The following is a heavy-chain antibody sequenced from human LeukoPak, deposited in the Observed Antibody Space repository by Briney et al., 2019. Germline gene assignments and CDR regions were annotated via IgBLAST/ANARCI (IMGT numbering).Heavy chain of an antibody. CDR1: GGTFRSYA. V-gene: IGHV1-69*04. Sequence: GASVKVSCKASGGTFRSYAISWVRQAPGQGLEWMGRIIPIHGIAHFAQKLQGRVTITADKSTSTAYMELSSLRPEDTAVYYCARRPLTLGARSLEAFDIGGQGTMVTVSS. CDR2: IIPIHGIA. D-gene: IGHD1-1*01. J-gene: IGHJ3*02. CDR3: ARRPLTLGARSLEAFDI.